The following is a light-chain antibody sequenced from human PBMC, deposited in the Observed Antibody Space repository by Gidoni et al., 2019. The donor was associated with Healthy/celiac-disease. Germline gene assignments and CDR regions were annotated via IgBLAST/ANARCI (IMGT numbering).Light chain of an antibody. V-gene: IGKV1-39*01. CDR3: QQSYSTPPT. Sequence: DIQMSQSPSSLSASVGDRVTITCRASQSISSYLNWYQQKPVKAPKLLISAASSLQSGVPSRFSGSGSVTDFTLTISSLQPEYFATYYCQQSYSTPPTFXQXTKLEIK. CDR1: QSISSY. CDR2: AAS. J-gene: IGKJ2*01.